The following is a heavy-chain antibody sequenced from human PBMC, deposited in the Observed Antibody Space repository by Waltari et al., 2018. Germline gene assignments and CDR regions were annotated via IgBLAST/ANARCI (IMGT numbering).Heavy chain of an antibody. V-gene: IGHV1-69*01. Sequence: QVQLVQSGAEVKKPGSSVKVSCKASGGTFSSYAISWVRQAPGQGLEWMGGIIPIFGTANYAQKFQGRVTITADESTSTAYMELSSLRSEDTAVYYCARAPSYYYDSSGYYLAYWGQGTLVTVSS. D-gene: IGHD3-22*01. J-gene: IGHJ4*02. CDR1: GGTFSSYA. CDR2: IIPIFGTA. CDR3: ARAPSYYYDSSGYYLAY.